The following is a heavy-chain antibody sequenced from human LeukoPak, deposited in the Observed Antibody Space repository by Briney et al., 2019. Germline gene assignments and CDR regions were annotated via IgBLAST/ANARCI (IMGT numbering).Heavy chain of an antibody. D-gene: IGHD2-2*01. CDR1: GGSISSGSYY. CDR3: ARDRTYCSSTSCYDAFDI. CDR2: IYTSGST. J-gene: IGHJ3*02. V-gene: IGHV4-61*02. Sequence: SQTLSLTCTVSGGSISSGSYYWRWIRQPAGKGLEWIVRIYTSGSTNYNPSLKSRVTISVDTSKNQFSLKLSSVTAADTAVYYCARDRTYCSSTSCYDAFDIWGQGTMVTVSS.